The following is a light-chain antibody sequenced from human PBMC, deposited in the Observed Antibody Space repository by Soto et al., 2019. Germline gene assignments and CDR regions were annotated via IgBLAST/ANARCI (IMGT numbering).Light chain of an antibody. V-gene: IGKV1-27*01. CDR1: QDISVY. Sequence: DIQMTQSPSSLSASLGDRVTITCRASQDISVYLAWFQQKPGKVPKLLIYAASTLQSGVPSRFSGSGSGTDFTLTISSLQPEDVATYYCQNYNSAPLTFGGGTKVEIK. CDR3: QNYNSAPLT. J-gene: IGKJ4*01. CDR2: AAS.